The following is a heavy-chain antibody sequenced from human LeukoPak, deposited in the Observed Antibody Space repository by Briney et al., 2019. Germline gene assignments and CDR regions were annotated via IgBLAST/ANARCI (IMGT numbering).Heavy chain of an antibody. D-gene: IGHD3-10*01. CDR1: GFTFSSYA. CDR2: ISGSGGST. J-gene: IGHJ4*02. V-gene: IGHV3-23*01. CDR3: AKDMVRGVIGGSLDY. Sequence: PGGSLRLSCAASGFTFSSYAMSWVRQAPGKGLEWVSAISGSGGSTYYADSVKGRFTISRDNSKNTLYLQMNSLRAEDTAVYYCAKDMVRGVIGGSLDYWSQGTLVTVSS.